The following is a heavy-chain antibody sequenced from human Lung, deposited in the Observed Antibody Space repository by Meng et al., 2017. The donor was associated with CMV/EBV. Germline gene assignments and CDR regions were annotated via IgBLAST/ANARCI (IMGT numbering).Heavy chain of an antibody. CDR2: INPNRGGT. J-gene: IGHJ4*02. V-gene: IGHV1-2*02. Sequence: KATGYTFTGYYMHWVRQAAGQGMEGRGWINPNRGGTNYAQKFQGRVTMTRDTSISTAYMELSRLRSDDTAVYYCARIASSGSYYPFDYWGQGTLVTVSS. CDR1: GYTFTGYY. D-gene: IGHD1-26*01. CDR3: ARIASSGSYYPFDY.